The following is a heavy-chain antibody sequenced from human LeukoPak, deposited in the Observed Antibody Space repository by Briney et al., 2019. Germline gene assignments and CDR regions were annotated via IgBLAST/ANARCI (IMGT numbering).Heavy chain of an antibody. Sequence: GESLILSCAASGFTFSDYWMSWVRQAPGKGLEWVANIQQDGSEKYYVDSVKGRFTISRDNAKKSLFLQVSSLRGEDTAVYYCARDRGFSYGIDFWGQGTLVTVSS. D-gene: IGHD5-18*01. CDR3: ARDRGFSYGIDF. CDR2: IQQDGSEK. J-gene: IGHJ4*02. CDR1: GFTFSDYW. V-gene: IGHV3-7*04.